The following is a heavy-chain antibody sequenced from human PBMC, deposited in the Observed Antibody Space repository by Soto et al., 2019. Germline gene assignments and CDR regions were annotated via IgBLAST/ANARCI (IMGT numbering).Heavy chain of an antibody. CDR2: ISGSGGST. Sequence: GESLKISCAASGFTFSSYAMSWVRQAPGKGLEWVSAISGSGGSTYYADSVKGRFTISRDNSKNTLYLQMNSLRAEDTAVYYCAKGSDWNYFDYWGQGTLVTVSS. V-gene: IGHV3-23*01. CDR3: AKGSDWNYFDY. J-gene: IGHJ4*02. D-gene: IGHD1-26*01. CDR1: GFTFSSYA.